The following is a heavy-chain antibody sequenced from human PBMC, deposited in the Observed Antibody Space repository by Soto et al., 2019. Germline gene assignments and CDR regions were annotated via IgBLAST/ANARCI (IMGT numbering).Heavy chain of an antibody. CDR3: ARAPRIVSMGRPFDF. V-gene: IGHV4-34*01. CDR1: GGSFSDYY. CDR2: ISHSGST. Sequence: SETLSLTCAVNGGSFSDYYWSWVRQPPGKGLEWIGEISHSGSTSYNPSLKSRVTISIDTSKNQFSLTMTSATAADTAVYYCARAPRIVSMGRPFDFWGQGTLVTVS. D-gene: IGHD5-12*01. J-gene: IGHJ4*02.